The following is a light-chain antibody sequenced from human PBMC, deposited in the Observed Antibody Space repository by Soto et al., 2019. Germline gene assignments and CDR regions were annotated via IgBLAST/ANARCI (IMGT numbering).Light chain of an antibody. V-gene: IGLV2-14*01. CDR2: DVS. CDR1: SSDIGDYNY. CDR3: SSYTSSSTAV. J-gene: IGLJ1*01. Sequence: QSALTQPASVSGSPGQSITISCTGTSSDIGDYNYVSWYQQHSGKAPKLMIYDVSNRPSGVSYRFSGSKSGNTASLTISGLQAEDEADYYCSSYTSSSTAVFGTGTKVTVL.